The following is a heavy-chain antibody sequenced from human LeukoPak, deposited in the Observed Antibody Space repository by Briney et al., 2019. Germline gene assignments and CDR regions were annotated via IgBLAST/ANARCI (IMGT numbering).Heavy chain of an antibody. V-gene: IGHV1-46*01. J-gene: IGHJ4*02. CDR2: IKPSGGAT. CDR1: GGTFSSYA. D-gene: IGHD6-19*01. Sequence: ASVKVSCKASGGTFSSYAISWVRQAPGQGLEWMGIIKPSGGATSYAQKFQGRLTMTRDTSTSTVYMELSSLRSEDTAVYYCARDSSGWSVDYWGQGTLVTVSS. CDR3: ARDSSGWSVDY.